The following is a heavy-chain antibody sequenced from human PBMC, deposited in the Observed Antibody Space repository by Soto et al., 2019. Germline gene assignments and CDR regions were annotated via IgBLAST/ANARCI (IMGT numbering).Heavy chain of an antibody. CDR1: GFTFSSYG. J-gene: IGHJ4*02. V-gene: IGHV3-30*18. CDR3: AKEQVVVLVAATYYFDY. CDR2: ISYDGSNK. Sequence: PGGSLRLSCAASGFTFSSYGMHWVRQAPGKGLEWVAVISYDGSNKYYADSVKGRFTISRDNSKNTLYLQMNSLRAEDTAVYYCAKEQVVVLVAATYYFDYWGQGTPVTVSS. D-gene: IGHD2-15*01.